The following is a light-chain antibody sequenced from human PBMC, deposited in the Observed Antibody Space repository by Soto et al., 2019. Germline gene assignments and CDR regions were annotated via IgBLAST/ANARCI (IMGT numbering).Light chain of an antibody. Sequence: EIVLTQSPATLSLSPGDRATLSCRASQSVSRYLAWYQQKPGQAPRLLIYDASNRATGIPARFSGSGSGTDFTLTISSLEPEDFAVYFCQQRSNWPPGTFGPWTKVDIK. V-gene: IGKV3-11*01. J-gene: IGKJ3*01. CDR1: QSVSRY. CDR2: DAS. CDR3: QQRSNWPPGT.